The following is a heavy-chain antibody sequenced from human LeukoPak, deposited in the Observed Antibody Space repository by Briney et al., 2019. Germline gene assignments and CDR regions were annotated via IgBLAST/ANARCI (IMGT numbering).Heavy chain of an antibody. CDR1: GFTFRSYG. D-gene: IGHD3-10*01. J-gene: IGHJ6*04. V-gene: IGHV3-33*01. Sequence: GGSLRLSCAASGFTFRSYGMHWVRQAPGRGLEWVSVIWYGGSNKYYADSVKGRFTISRDNSKNTLYLQMNSLRAEETAVYYCARVGARGYGSGSYFTYYYYGMDVWGKGTTVTVSS. CDR3: ARVGARGYGSGSYFTYYYYGMDV. CDR2: IWYGGSNK.